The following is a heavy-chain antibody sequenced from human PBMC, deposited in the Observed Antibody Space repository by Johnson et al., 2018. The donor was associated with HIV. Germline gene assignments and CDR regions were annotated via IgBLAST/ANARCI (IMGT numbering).Heavy chain of an antibody. V-gene: IGHV3-30-3*01. CDR2: ISYDGSNK. CDR3: ARGFAARGDAFDI. CDR1: GFTFSNAW. J-gene: IGHJ3*02. Sequence: QVQLVESGGGLVKPGGSLRLSCAASGFTFSNAWMSWVRQAPGKGLEWVAVISYDGSNKYYADSVKGRFTISRDNSKNTLYLQMNSLRAEDTAVYYCARGFAARGDAFDIWGQGTMVTVSS. D-gene: IGHD6-25*01.